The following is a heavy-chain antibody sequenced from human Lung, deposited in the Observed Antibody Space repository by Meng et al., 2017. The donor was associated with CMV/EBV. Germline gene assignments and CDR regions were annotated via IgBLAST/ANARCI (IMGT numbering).Heavy chain of an antibody. CDR2: INPNDDT. CDR1: GYAVTDYY. Sequence: QVVRAGAEVKKPGGSVKGYCKSSGYAVTDYYVCCVRQAPGKWLEWMGWINPNDDTNYAPHFQGRVTMTRDMSINSVYMELSRLTSDDTAVYYCARSSGWTRFDYWGLGTLVTVSS. J-gene: IGHJ4*02. D-gene: IGHD6-19*01. V-gene: IGHV1-2*02. CDR3: ARSSGWTRFDY.